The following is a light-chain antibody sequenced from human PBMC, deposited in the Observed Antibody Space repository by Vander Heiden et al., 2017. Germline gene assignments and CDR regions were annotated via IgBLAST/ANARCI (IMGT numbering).Light chain of an antibody. CDR1: QGISSY. CDR2: AAS. CDR3: QQLNSYPSLT. J-gene: IGKJ4*01. V-gene: IGKV1-9*01. Sequence: DIQLTQSPSFLSASVGDRVTIPCRASQGISSYLAWYQQKPGKAPKLLIYAASTLQSGVPSRFIGSGSGTEFTLTISSLQPEDFATYYCQQLNSYPSLTFGGGTKVEIK.